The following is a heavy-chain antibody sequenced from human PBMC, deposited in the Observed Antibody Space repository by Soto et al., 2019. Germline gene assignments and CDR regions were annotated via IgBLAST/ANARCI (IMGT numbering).Heavy chain of an antibody. Sequence: QVQLVESGGGVVQPGRSLRLSCAASGFTFSTYAMHWVRQAPGKGLEWVAVISYDGTNKYYADSVKGRFTISRDNSKNTLYLQMNGLRADDTAVFYCARDGASYWGLGTPVIVSS. CDR1: GFTFSTYA. CDR3: ARDGASY. J-gene: IGHJ4*02. V-gene: IGHV3-30-3*01. D-gene: IGHD3-16*01. CDR2: ISYDGTNK.